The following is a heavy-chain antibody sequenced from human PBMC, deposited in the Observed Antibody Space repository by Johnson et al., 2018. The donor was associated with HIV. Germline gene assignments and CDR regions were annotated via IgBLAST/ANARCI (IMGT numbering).Heavy chain of an antibody. Sequence: QMLLVESGGGVVQPGGSLRLSCAASGFTFSSYGMHWVRQAPGKGLAWVAFIRYDGSNKYYADSVKGRFTISRDNSKNTLYLQMNSLRAEDTAVYYCAKDERAGQWLVLAFDIWGQGTMVTVSP. D-gene: IGHD6-19*01. CDR2: IRYDGSNK. CDR1: GFTFSSYG. V-gene: IGHV3-30*02. J-gene: IGHJ3*02. CDR3: AKDERAGQWLVLAFDI.